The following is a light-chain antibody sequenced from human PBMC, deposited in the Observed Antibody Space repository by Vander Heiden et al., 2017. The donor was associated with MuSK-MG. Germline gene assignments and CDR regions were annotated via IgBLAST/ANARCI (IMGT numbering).Light chain of an antibody. CDR2: ATS. CDR1: QGISPS. J-gene: IGKJ1*01. Sequence: DIQLTQSPSSLSASVRDRVTITCRASQGISPSLAWFQQKPGKAPKLLVYATSRLETGVPSRFSGSGSGTDYSLTISGLQPEDFATYYCQQDDRLPQTFGQGTKVEIK. CDR3: QQDDRLPQT. V-gene: IGKV1-NL1*01.